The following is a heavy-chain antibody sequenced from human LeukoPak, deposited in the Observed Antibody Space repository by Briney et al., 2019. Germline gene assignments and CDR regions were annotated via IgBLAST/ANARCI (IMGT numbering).Heavy chain of an antibody. D-gene: IGHD3-10*01. Sequence: GGSLRLSCAASGFTFSSNFMHWVRQAPGKGLVWVSRIKSDGTSTCYADSVKGRFTISRDNAKNTLYLQMNSLRAEDTAVYYCARYGENWGQGTLVTVSS. CDR2: IKSDGTST. CDR3: ARYGEN. V-gene: IGHV3-74*01. J-gene: IGHJ4*02. CDR1: GFTFSSNF.